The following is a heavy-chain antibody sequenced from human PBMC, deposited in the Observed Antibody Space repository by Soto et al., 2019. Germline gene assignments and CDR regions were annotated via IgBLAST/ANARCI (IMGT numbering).Heavy chain of an antibody. J-gene: IGHJ4*02. D-gene: IGHD1-1*01. Sequence: EVHLLESGGDLVQRGGSLRLSCAASGFIFSNYAMSWVRQAPGKRLEWVSALSASGATTYYPDSVKGRFTVSRDNSKDTLYLQMNSLRAEDTAVYYCTKGGIPRRYNIPKVDFDYWGQGSLVTVSS. CDR2: LSASGATT. CDR3: TKGGIPRRYNIPKVDFDY. V-gene: IGHV3-23*01. CDR1: GFIFSNYA.